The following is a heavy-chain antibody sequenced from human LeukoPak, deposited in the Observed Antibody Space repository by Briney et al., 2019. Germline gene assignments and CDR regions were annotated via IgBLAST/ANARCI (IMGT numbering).Heavy chain of an antibody. CDR1: GYTFTSYD. Sequence: ASVKVSCKASGYTFTSYDINWVRQATGQGLEWMGWMNPNSGNTGYAQKFQGRVTMTRNTSISTAYMELSSLRSEDTAVYYCARGPRTTFGVISSRGNWFDPWGQGTLVTVSS. CDR3: ARGPRTTFGVISSRGNWFDP. CDR2: MNPNSGNT. J-gene: IGHJ5*02. V-gene: IGHV1-8*01. D-gene: IGHD3-3*01.